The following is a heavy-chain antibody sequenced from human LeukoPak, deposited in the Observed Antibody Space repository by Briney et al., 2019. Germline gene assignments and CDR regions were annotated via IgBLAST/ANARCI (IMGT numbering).Heavy chain of an antibody. CDR2: INSDGSRT. V-gene: IGHV3-74*01. J-gene: IGHJ5*02. Sequence: GGSLRLSCAASKFSFSAYWMHWVWQAPGKGLVWVSRINSDGSRTNYADSVKGRFTISRDNAKNTLYLQMNSLRAEDTAVYYCARVLTGSWDWFDPWGQGTLVTVSS. CDR3: ARVLTGSWDWFDP. CDR1: KFSFSAYW. D-gene: IGHD2-8*02.